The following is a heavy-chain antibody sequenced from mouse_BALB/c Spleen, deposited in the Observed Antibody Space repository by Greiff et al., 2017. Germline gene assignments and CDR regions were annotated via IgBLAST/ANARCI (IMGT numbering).Heavy chain of an antibody. D-gene: IGHD1-1*01. CDR2: IWSGGST. CDR1: GFSLTSYG. CDR3: ARGTTVVDAMDY. V-gene: IGHV2-4-1*01. Sequence: VQLQQSGPGLVQPSQSLSITCTVSGFSLTSYGVHWVRQSPGKGLEWLGVIWSGGSTDYNAAFISRLSISKDNSKSQVFFKMYSLQADDTAIYYCARGTTVVDAMDYWGQGTSVTVSS. J-gene: IGHJ4*01.